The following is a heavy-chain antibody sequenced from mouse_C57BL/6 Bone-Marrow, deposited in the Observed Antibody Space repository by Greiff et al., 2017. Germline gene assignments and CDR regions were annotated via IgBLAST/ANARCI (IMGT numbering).Heavy chain of an antibody. J-gene: IGHJ2*01. CDR2: IYIGYGYP. CDR1: GYTFTSYG. Sequence: EVQLQQSGAELVRPGSSVKMSCKTSGYTFTSYGITWVKRRPGQGPDWIGYIYIGYGYPEYNEKFKGKATLPSDTSSSTAYMQVSSLTSEDSAIYFCSRSTVVDFYYFDDWGQGTTLTVSS. V-gene: IGHV1-58*01. D-gene: IGHD1-1*01. CDR3: SRSTVVDFYYFDD.